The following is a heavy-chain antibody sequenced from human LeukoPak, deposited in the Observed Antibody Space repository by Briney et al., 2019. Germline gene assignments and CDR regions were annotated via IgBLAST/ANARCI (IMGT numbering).Heavy chain of an antibody. V-gene: IGHV1-2*02. J-gene: IGHJ4*02. Sequence: ASVKVSCKASGYSFTGYYMHWVRQAPGQGLEWMGWINPNSGDTKYSQKFQGRVTMTRDTSISTAYMELSRLRSDDTAVYYCATQRGSYLWGTDFDYWGQGTLVTVSS. CDR3: ATQRGSYLWGTDFDY. CDR1: GYSFTGYY. CDR2: INPNSGDT. D-gene: IGHD3-16*01.